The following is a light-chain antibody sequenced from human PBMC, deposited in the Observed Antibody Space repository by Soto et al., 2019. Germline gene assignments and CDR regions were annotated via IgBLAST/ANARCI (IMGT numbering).Light chain of an antibody. Sequence: DIQMTQSPSSVSASVGDRVIIICRASQGITTSLAWYQQKPGKAPKLLIYDASSLQSGVPSRFSGSGSGTDFTLAISSLQPEDSATYYCLQDINYPWTFGQGTKVEIK. CDR1: QGITTS. CDR3: LQDINYPWT. CDR2: DAS. V-gene: IGKV1-12*01. J-gene: IGKJ1*01.